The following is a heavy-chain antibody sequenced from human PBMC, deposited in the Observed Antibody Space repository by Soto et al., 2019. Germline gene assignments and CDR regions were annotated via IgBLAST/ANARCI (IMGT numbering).Heavy chain of an antibody. V-gene: IGHV4-4*02. D-gene: IGHD6-13*01. CDR2: IYHSGST. J-gene: IGHJ4*02. CDR1: SGSISSSNW. Sequence: SETLSLTCAVSSGSISSSNWWSWVRQPPGKGLGWIGEIYHSGSTNYNPSLKSRVTISVDKSKNQFSLKLSSVTAADTAVYYCAKNRRATIAAAGTGFDYWGQGTLVTVSS. CDR3: AKNRRATIAAAGTGFDY.